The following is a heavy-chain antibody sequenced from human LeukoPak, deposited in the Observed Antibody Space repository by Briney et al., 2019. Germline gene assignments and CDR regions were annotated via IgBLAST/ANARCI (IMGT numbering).Heavy chain of an antibody. Sequence: SVKVSCKASGGTFSSYAISWVRQAPGQGLEWMGGIIPIFGTANHAQKFQGRVTITADESTSTAYMELSSLRSEDTAVYYCARAPPGASRHMGTDYWGQGTLVTVSS. CDR2: IIPIFGTA. D-gene: IGHD1-1*01. J-gene: IGHJ4*02. V-gene: IGHV1-69*13. CDR3: ARAPPGASRHMGTDY. CDR1: GGTFSSYA.